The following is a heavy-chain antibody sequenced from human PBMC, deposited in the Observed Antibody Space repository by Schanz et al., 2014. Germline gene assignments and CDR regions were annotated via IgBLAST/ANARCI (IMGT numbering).Heavy chain of an antibody. V-gene: IGHV3-23*01. CDR1: GFTFNSYA. CDR2: ISHSGGSK. CDR3: AKDMGYCSGGTCYDYYDYGWDV. J-gene: IGHJ6*02. D-gene: IGHD2-15*01. Sequence: DVQLLESGGGLVQPGGSLRLSCAASGFTFNSYAMTWVRQAPGKGLEWVSSISHSGGSKYYADSVKGRFTISRDNSENTLYLQMNSLSADETAVSYCAKDMGYCSGGTCYDYYDYGWDVWGQGTTVTVSS.